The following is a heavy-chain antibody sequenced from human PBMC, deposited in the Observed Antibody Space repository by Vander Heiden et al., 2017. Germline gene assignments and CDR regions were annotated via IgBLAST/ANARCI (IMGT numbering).Heavy chain of an antibody. D-gene: IGHD5-18*01. Sequence: EVQLVESGGGLVQPGGSLRHSCAASGFTFSSYSMNWVRQAPGKGLEGVSYISSSSSTIYYADSVKGRFTISRDNAKNSLYLQMNSLRDEDTAVYYCARGRIQLWSSFDYWGQGTLVTVSS. CDR2: ISSSSSTI. CDR3: ARGRIQLWSSFDY. CDR1: GFTFSSYS. J-gene: IGHJ4*02. V-gene: IGHV3-48*02.